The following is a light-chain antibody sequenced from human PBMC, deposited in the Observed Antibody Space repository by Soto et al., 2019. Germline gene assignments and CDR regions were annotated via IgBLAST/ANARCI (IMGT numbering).Light chain of an antibody. Sequence: EIVLTQSPATLSLSPGERATLSCRASQSVSSYLAWYQQKPGQAPRLLIYDASNRATGIPARFSGSRSGTDFTITISSLEPEDFAVYYCKQRSNWTPTFGGGTKVEIK. CDR3: KQRSNWTPT. J-gene: IGKJ4*01. CDR1: QSVSSY. CDR2: DAS. V-gene: IGKV3-11*01.